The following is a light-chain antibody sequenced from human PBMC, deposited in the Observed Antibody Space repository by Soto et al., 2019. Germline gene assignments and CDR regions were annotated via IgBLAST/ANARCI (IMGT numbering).Light chain of an antibody. CDR2: GAS. CDR3: QQAYSFPIT. V-gene: IGKV1D-12*01. CDR1: QDIAGY. J-gene: IGKJ5*01. Sequence: DIQVTQSPSSFSSSVLERFTITCRASQDIAGYLAWYQHKPGRTPELPIHGASRLQSGVPARFSGSGSGTDFTLSINSLQPEDFATYYCQQAYSFPITFGQGTRLEIK.